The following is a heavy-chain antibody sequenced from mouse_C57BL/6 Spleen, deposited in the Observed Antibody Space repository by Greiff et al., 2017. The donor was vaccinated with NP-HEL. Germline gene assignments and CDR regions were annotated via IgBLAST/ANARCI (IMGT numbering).Heavy chain of an antibody. CDR2: ILPGSGST. J-gene: IGHJ2*01. V-gene: IGHV1-9*01. D-gene: IGHD2-5*01. CDR1: GYTFTGYW. CDR3: ARSLLGYSNYEGEYYFDY. Sequence: QVQLQQSGAELMKPGASVKLSCKATGYTFTGYWIEWVKQRPGHGLEWIGEILPGSGSTNYNEKFKGKATFTADTSSNTAYMQLSSLTTEDSAIYYCARSLLGYSNYEGEYYFDYWGQGTTLTVSS.